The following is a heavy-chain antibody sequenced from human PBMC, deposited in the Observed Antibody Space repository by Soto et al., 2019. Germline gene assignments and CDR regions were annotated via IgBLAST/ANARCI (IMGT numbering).Heavy chain of an antibody. CDR3: AKDRRGYSYGVLDY. Sequence: PGGSLRLSCAASGFTFSSSGMHGVLQAPGKGLEWVAVISYDGSNKYYADSVKGRFTISRDNSKNTLYLQMNSLRAEDTAVDYCAKDRRGYSYGVLDYWGQGTLVTVSS. D-gene: IGHD5-18*01. CDR1: GFTFSSSG. J-gene: IGHJ4*02. CDR2: ISYDGSNK. V-gene: IGHV3-30*18.